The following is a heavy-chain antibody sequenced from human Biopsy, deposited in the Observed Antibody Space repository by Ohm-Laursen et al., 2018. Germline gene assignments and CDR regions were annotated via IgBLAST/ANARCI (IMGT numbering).Heavy chain of an antibody. CDR2: ITNTGRTV. J-gene: IGHJ6*02. Sequence: SLRLSCTPSGFTFSDYYMNWIRQAPGKGLEWVSFITNTGRTVYADSVKGRFTISRDNADNSLHLQMKSPRAEDTAVYYCARELGNGMDVWGQGTPVTVSS. V-gene: IGHV3-11*01. CDR1: GFTFSDYY. CDR3: ARELGNGMDV.